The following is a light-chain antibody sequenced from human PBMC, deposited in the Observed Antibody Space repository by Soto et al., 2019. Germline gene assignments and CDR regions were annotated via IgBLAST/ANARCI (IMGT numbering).Light chain of an antibody. J-gene: IGKJ2*01. Sequence: EIVLTQSPGTLSLSPGERGTLSCRASQSVTNNYLAWYQQKRGQPPRLLIHGASSRATGIPDRFSGSGSGTDFTLTISGLDPEDFAVYYCQQYSTPPMYTFGQGTQVEIK. CDR3: QQYSTPPMYT. CDR1: QSVTNNY. V-gene: IGKV3-20*01. CDR2: GAS.